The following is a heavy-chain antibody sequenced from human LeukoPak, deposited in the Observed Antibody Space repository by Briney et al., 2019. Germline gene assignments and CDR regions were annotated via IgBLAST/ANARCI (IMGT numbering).Heavy chain of an antibody. D-gene: IGHD3-10*01. CDR2: ISCSGVTT. CDR1: GFTFNTYA. Sequence: AGGSLRLSCAASGFTFNTYAMSWVRQAPGKGLEWFSGISCSGVTTYYAASGKGRFTISRDNSLNTLFLQMNSLRAEHTAVYYCVKDHYGSGSICDVDYWGQGTLVT. V-gene: IGHV3-23*01. J-gene: IGHJ4*02. CDR3: VKDHYGSGSICDVDY.